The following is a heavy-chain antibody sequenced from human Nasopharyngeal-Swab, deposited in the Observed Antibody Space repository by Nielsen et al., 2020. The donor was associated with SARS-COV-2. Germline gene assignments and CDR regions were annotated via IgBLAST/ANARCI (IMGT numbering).Heavy chain of an antibody. V-gene: IGHV3-23*01. CDR1: GFSFSTYA. J-gene: IGHJ4*02. CDR3: AKAGGYYYGSGRLYSDH. D-gene: IGHD3-10*01. Sequence: GESLKISCAASGFSFSTYALTWVRQAPGKGLEWVLGISGTGATTYYADSVKGRFTISRDNSKNTVYLQMNSLRAEDTAVYYCAKAGGYYYGSGRLYSDHWGQGTLVTVSS. CDR2: ISGTGATT.